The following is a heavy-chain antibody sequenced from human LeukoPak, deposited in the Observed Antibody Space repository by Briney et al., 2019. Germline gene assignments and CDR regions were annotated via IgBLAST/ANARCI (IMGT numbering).Heavy chain of an antibody. CDR3: ARDFGDWRTDY. J-gene: IGHJ4*02. V-gene: IGHV4-39*07. D-gene: IGHD2-21*02. CDR1: GGSISSRTHY. CDR2: INYSGKL. Sequence: PSETLSLTCSVSGGSISSRTHYWAWIRQPPGKDLEWIGSINYSGKLTYNPSLKSRVTVSIDTSKNQFSLTLSSVTAADTAVYYCARDFGDWRTDYWGQGTLVTVSS.